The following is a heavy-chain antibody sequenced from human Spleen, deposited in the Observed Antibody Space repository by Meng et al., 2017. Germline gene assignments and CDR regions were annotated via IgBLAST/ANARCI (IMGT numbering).Heavy chain of an antibody. CDR1: GFTFNSHW. V-gene: IGHV3-74*01. CDR3: ANDRLTN. CDR2: VNTDGTNT. D-gene: IGHD1-1*01. Sequence: GESLKISCAASGFTFNSHWMHWVRQVPGKGLEWLARVNTDGTNTNYADSVKGRFTISRDDAKDTVFLQMKSLTGEDTAVYYCANDRLTNWGQGTLVTVSS. J-gene: IGHJ1*01.